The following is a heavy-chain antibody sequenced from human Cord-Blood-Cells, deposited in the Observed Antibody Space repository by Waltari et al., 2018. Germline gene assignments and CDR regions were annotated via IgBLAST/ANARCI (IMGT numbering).Heavy chain of an antibody. V-gene: IGHV4-39*07. CDR2: IYCSGST. CDR3: ARQPAGARGYWYFDL. CDR1: GGSIRSSSYY. Sequence: QLQLQESGPGLVKPSETLSLTCTVSGGSIRSSSYYSGWIRQPPGKGLEWIGSIYCSGSTYYNPSLKSRVTISVDTSKNQFSLKLSSVTAADTAVYYCARQPAGARGYWYFDLWGRGTLVTVSS. J-gene: IGHJ2*01. D-gene: IGHD6-19*01.